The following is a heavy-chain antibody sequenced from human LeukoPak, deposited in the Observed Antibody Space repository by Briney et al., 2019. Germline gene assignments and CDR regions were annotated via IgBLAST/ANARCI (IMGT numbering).Heavy chain of an antibody. Sequence: PSETLSLTCTVSGGSISSYYWSWIRQPPGKGLEWIGYIYYSGSTNYNPSLKSRVTISVDTSKNQFSLKLSSVTAADTAVYYCARARVGATNYYYHYMDVWGKGTTVTVSS. V-gene: IGHV4-59*08. CDR2: IYYSGST. CDR3: ARARVGATNYYYHYMDV. D-gene: IGHD1-26*01. J-gene: IGHJ6*03. CDR1: GGSISSYY.